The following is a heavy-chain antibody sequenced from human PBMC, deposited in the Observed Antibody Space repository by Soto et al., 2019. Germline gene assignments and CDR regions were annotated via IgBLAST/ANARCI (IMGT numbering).Heavy chain of an antibody. CDR2: IYYSGST. J-gene: IGHJ6*02. V-gene: IGHV4-39*01. Sequence: LSLTCAVSGGSISSSTYYWSWIRQPPGKGLEWIGTIYYSGSTYYNPSLKSRVTISVDTSKNQFSLKLRSVTAADTAVYYCARLSQPMEQQLVYYYFGMDVWGQGTTVTVSS. CDR1: GGSISSSTYY. D-gene: IGHD6-13*01. CDR3: ARLSQPMEQQLVYYYFGMDV.